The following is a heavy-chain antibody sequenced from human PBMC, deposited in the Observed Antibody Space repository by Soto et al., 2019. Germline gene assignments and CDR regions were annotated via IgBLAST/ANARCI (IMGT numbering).Heavy chain of an antibody. CDR2: ISYDGSNK. V-gene: IGHV3-30*18. CDR1: GFTFSSYG. Sequence: PGGTLRLSCAASGFTFSSYGMHWVRQAPGKGLEWVAVISYDGSNKYYAGAVKGRFTISRDNSKNSLYLQMNSLRAEDTAVYYCAKGITIFAVGVNGMDVWGQGTTVTVSS. CDR3: AKGITIFAVGVNGMDV. D-gene: IGHD3-3*01. J-gene: IGHJ6*02.